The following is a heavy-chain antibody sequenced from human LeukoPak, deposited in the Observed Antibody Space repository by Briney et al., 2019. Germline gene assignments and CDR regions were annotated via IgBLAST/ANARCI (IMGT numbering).Heavy chain of an antibody. CDR3: ARDYGGHPYYFDY. J-gene: IGHJ4*02. V-gene: IGHV4-61*01. Sequence: SETLTHTCTVSGGSVSSASYYWSGIRQPPGKGLEWIGYIYYSGSTNYNPSLKSRVTISVDTSKNQFSLKLSSVTAADTAVYYCARDYGGHPYYFDYWGQGTGLSVSS. CDR2: IYYSGST. CDR1: GGSVSSASYY. D-gene: IGHD4-23*01.